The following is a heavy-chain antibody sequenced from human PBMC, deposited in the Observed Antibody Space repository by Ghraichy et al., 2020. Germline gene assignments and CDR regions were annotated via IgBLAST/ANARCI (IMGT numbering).Heavy chain of an antibody. CDR2: IKIERDGGTT. CDR3: SANSDYARVYFNF. CDR1: GFAFNDAW. D-gene: IGHD4/OR15-4a*01. V-gene: IGHV3-15*01. J-gene: IGHJ4*02. Sequence: GESLRLSCTVSGFAFNDAWMSWVRQAPGKGLEWIGRIKIERDGGTTDYAAPVKDRFTISRDDSKNIAYLQMDSLKTEDTAVYFCSANSDYARVYFNFWGQGTLVTVSS.